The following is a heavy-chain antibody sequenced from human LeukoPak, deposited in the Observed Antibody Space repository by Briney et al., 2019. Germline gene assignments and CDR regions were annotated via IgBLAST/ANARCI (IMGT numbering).Heavy chain of an antibody. Sequence: ASVKVSCKVSGYTLTELSMHWVRQAPGKGLEWMGGFDPEDGETIYAQKFQGRVTMTEDTSTDTAYMELSSLRSEDTAVYYCATEAYYYDSSGNLFDYWGQGTLVTVSS. CDR3: ATEAYYYDSSGNLFDY. CDR1: GYTLTELS. J-gene: IGHJ4*02. V-gene: IGHV1-24*01. CDR2: FDPEDGET. D-gene: IGHD3-22*01.